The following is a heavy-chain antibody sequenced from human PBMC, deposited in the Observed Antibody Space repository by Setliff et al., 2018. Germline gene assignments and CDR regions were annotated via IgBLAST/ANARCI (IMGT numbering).Heavy chain of an antibody. V-gene: IGHV3-23*01. CDR2: IGAGGDYT. D-gene: IGHD2-21*02. J-gene: IGHJ5*01. CDR1: GFTFSHFA. CDR3: AKDPNGDFVGAFDS. Sequence: GGSLRLSCAASGFTFSHFAVTWVRQSPGRGLEWLASIGAGGDYTKYADSVRGRFTISRDNSKNTIYLQMNSLRAEDTAKYYCAKDPNGDFVGAFDSWGRGTLVTVSS.